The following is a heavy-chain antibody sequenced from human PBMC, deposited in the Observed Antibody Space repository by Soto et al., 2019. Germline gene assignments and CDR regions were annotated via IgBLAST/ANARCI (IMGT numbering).Heavy chain of an antibody. Sequence: SETLSLTCTVSGGSISSYYWSWIRQPPGKGLEWIGYIYYSGSTNYNPSLKSRVTISVDTSKNQFSLKLSSVTAADTAVYYCARDLPLNFYCSGSSCFHAFDIWGQGTMVTVSS. V-gene: IGHV4-59*01. D-gene: IGHD2-15*01. CDR1: GGSISSYY. CDR3: ARDLPLNFYCSGSSCFHAFDI. J-gene: IGHJ3*02. CDR2: IYYSGST.